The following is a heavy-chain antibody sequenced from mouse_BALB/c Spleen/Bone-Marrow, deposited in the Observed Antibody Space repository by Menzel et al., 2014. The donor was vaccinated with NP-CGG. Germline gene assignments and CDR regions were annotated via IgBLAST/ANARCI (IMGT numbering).Heavy chain of an antibody. J-gene: IGHJ2*01. Sequence: EVQLQQAGPELVKPGASLKMSCKASGYTFTAYVMHWVKQKPGHGLEMIGYINPYNDGTNYIEKFKGKATLTSDIPSSTAYMELSSLTSEDSAVYYCAREGWLLRFDYWGQGTTLTVSS. CDR1: GYTFTAYV. V-gene: IGHV1-14*01. CDR3: AREGWLLRFDY. CDR2: INPYNDGT. D-gene: IGHD2-3*01.